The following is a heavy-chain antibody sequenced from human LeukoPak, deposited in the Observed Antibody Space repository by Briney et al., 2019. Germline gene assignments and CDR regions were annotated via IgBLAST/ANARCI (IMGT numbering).Heavy chain of an antibody. Sequence: ASVKVSCKASGYTFTRYYMHWARQAPGQGLEWMGIINPSGGSTSYAQKFQGRVTMTRDTSTSTVYMELSSLRSEDTAVYYCARDRITMVRGGKGWFDPWGQGTLVTVSS. D-gene: IGHD3-10*01. CDR1: GYTFTRYY. J-gene: IGHJ5*02. CDR3: ARDRITMVRGGKGWFDP. V-gene: IGHV1-46*01. CDR2: INPSGGST.